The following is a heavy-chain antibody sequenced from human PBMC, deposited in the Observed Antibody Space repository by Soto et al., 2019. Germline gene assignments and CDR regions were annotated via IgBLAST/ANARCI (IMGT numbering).Heavy chain of an antibody. J-gene: IGHJ4*02. D-gene: IGHD5-12*01. CDR2: VNPLDGGT. Sequence: QVQLVQSGAEVKKPGASVKVSCKASGYTLGAIYMHWLRQAPGQGLEWMGYVNPLDGGTLYALKFQGRVSMTRDTSVSTVYMELTGLKSDDTAVYFCARDKAYVGYDYWGQGTLVTVSS. V-gene: IGHV1-2*02. CDR1: GYTLGAIY. CDR3: ARDKAYVGYDY.